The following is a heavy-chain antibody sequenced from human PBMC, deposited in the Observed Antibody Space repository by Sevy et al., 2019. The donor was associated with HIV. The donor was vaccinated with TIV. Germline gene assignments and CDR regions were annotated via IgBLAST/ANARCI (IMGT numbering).Heavy chain of an antibody. V-gene: IGHV3-11*01. Sequence: GGSLRLSCTASGFTFSYYYMSWIRQAPGKGLEWVAYINSNGQTIFYADSIKGRFTISRNNAKKSLYLQMDSLRAEDTAVYYCSAFDIWGQGTMVTVSS. J-gene: IGHJ3*02. CDR2: INSNGQTI. CDR3: SAFDI. CDR1: GFTFSYYY.